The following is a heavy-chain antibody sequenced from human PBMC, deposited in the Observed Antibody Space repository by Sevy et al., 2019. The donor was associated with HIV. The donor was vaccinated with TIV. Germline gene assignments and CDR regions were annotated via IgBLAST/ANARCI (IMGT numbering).Heavy chain of an antibody. CDR2: IYSGGST. V-gene: IGHV3-53*01. CDR3: ARGIIAVACTITDY. D-gene: IGHD6-19*01. CDR1: GFTVSSNY. Sequence: GGSLRLSCAASGFTVSSNYMSWVRQAPGKGLEWVSVIYSGGSTYYADSVKGRFTISRDNSKNTLYLQMNSLRAEDTAVYYCARGIIAVACTITDYWGQGTLVTVSS. J-gene: IGHJ4*02.